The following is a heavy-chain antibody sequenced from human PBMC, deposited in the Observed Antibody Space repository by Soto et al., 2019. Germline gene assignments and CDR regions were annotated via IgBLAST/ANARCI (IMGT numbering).Heavy chain of an antibody. CDR3: ARALIIYQLLIPYY. J-gene: IGHJ4*02. CDR2: ISYDGSNK. D-gene: IGHD2-2*01. V-gene: IGHV3-30-3*01. CDR1: GFTFSSYA. Sequence: QVQLVASGGGVVQPGRSLRLSCAASGFTFSSYAMHWVRQPPGKGLEWVAVISYDGSNKYYADSVKGRFTISRDNSKNTLYLPMNSLRAEDTAVYYCARALIIYQLLIPYYWGQGILVTFSS.